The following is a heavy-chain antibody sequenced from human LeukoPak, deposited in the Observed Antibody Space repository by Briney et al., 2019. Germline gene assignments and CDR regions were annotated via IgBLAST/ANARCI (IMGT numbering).Heavy chain of an antibody. J-gene: IGHJ5*02. Sequence: PSETLSLTCTVSGGSISSYYWSWIRQPPGKGLEWIGYIYYSGSTNYNPSLKSRVTISVDTSKNQFSLKLSSVTAADTAVYYCARSPYGTMVRGVGGNWFDPWGQGTLVTVSS. V-gene: IGHV4-59*01. CDR2: IYYSGST. CDR3: ARSPYGTMVRGVGGNWFDP. D-gene: IGHD3-10*01. CDR1: GGSISSYY.